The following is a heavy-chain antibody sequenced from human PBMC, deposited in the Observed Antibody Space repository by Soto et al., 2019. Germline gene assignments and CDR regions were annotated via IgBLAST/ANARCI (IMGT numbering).Heavy chain of an antibody. CDR3: ARGPPLGY. CDR2: MYYSGST. CDR1: GGSISNYY. Sequence: SGTLSLTCTVSGGSISNYYWSWIRQPPGKGLEWIGYMYYSGSTNYNPSLKSRVTISVDKSKNQFSLKLSSVTAADTAVYYCARGPPLGYWGQGTLVTVSS. J-gene: IGHJ4*02. V-gene: IGHV4-59*12.